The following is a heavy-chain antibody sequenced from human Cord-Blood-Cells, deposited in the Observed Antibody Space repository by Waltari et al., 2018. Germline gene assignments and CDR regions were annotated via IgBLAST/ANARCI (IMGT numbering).Heavy chain of an antibody. Sequence: EVQLMQSGAEVKKPGESLKISCKGSGYSFTSYWIGWVRQMPGKGLEWMGIIYPGDADTRYSPSFQGQVTISADKSISTAYLQWSSLKASDTAMYYWARRSDSSSWYRHFDYWGQGTLVTVSS. CDR1: GYSFTSYW. CDR2: IYPGDADT. V-gene: IGHV5-51*01. J-gene: IGHJ4*02. D-gene: IGHD6-13*01. CDR3: ARRSDSSSWYRHFDY.